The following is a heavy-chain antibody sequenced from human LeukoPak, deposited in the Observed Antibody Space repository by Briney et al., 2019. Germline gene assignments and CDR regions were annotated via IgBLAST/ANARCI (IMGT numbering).Heavy chain of an antibody. CDR2: INHSGST. D-gene: IGHD3-9*01. V-gene: IGHV4-34*01. J-gene: IGHJ4*02. CDR1: GGSFSGYY. CDR3: ARGYYDILTGYHYYFDY. Sequence: SETLSLNCAVYGGSFSGYYWSWIRQPPGKGLEWIGEINHSGSTNYNPSLKRRVTISVDTSKNQFSLKLSSVTAADTAVYCCARGYYDILTGYHYYFDYWGQGTLVTVSS.